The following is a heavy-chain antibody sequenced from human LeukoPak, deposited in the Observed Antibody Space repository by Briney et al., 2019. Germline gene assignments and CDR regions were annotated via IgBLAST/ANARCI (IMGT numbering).Heavy chain of an antibody. CDR1: GGSFSGYY. CDR3: ARGFVSHDYGDFGWFDP. J-gene: IGHJ5*02. Sequence: SETLSLTCAVYGGSFSGYYWSWIHQPPGKGLEWIGEINHSGSTNYNPSLKSRVTISVDTSKNQFSLKLSSVTAADTAVYYCARGFVSHDYGDFGWFDPWGQGTLVTVSS. CDR2: INHSGST. D-gene: IGHD4-17*01. V-gene: IGHV4-34*01.